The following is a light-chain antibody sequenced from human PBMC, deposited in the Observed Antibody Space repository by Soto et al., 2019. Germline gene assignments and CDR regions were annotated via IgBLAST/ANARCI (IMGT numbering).Light chain of an antibody. V-gene: IGKV3-11*01. J-gene: IGKJ2*01. CDR2: EES. CDR3: QHRSDWLYT. Sequence: EIVLTQSPATLSLSPGESATLSCRASQSVTNYIAWYQHKPGQAPRLLIYEESNRASGVPARFSGCGSGADFTLTISSLEPEDFAVYYCQHRSDWLYTFGQGTKLEVK. CDR1: QSVTNY.